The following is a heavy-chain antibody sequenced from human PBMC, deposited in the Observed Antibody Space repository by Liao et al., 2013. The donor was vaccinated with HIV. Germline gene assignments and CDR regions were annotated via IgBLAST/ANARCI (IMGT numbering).Heavy chain of an antibody. CDR1: GGSLSSYY. D-gene: IGHD4-17*01. Sequence: QVQLQQWGAGLLKPSETLSLTCAVYGGSLSSYYWSWIRQPPGKGLEWIGEINHSGSTNYNPSLKSRVIISIDTSRNQFSLRLNSVTAADTAMYYCTRGSRGTVTPFQHWGQGTLVTVSS. J-gene: IGHJ1*01. V-gene: IGHV4-34*01. CDR3: TRGSRGTVTPFQH. CDR2: INHSGST.